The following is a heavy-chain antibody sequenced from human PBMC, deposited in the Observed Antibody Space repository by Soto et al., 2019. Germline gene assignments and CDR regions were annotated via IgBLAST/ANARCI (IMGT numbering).Heavy chain of an antibody. D-gene: IGHD3-10*01. CDR3: ARQVYLYYGSGSYYTQDAFDI. Sequence: VESLKISCNGSGYSLTSYWIGWVRQMPGKGLEWMGIIYPGDSDTRYSPSFQGQVTISADKPTSTAYLQWSSLKASDSAMYYCARQVYLYYGSGSYYTQDAFDIRGQVTMVTVSS. V-gene: IGHV5-51*01. CDR2: IYPGDSDT. CDR1: GYSLTSYW. J-gene: IGHJ3*02.